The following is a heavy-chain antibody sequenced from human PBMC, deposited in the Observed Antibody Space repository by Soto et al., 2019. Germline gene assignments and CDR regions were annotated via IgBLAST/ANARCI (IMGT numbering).Heavy chain of an antibody. CDR3: ARDPASGWSNFDY. V-gene: IGHV3-48*02. J-gene: IGHJ4*02. Sequence: GGSLRLSCAASGFTFATNNMNWDRQAPGKGLEWVSFISSSGSSIYYADSVKGRFTISRDNAQNSLYLQMNSLRDEDTAVYYCARDPASGWSNFDYWGQGTLVTVSS. D-gene: IGHD6-19*01. CDR2: ISSSGSSI. CDR1: GFTFATNN.